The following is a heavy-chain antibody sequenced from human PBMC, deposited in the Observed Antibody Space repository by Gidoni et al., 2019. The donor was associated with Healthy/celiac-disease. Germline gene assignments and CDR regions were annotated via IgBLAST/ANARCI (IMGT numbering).Heavy chain of an antibody. CDR1: GSTFSSDS. J-gene: IGHJ6*02. D-gene: IGHD2-15*01. CDR2: ISSSSSYI. V-gene: IGHV3-21*01. Sequence: EVQLVESGGGLVKPGGSLRRSCAASGSTFSSDSMNWVRQAPGKGLEWVSSISSSSSYIYYADSVKGRFTISRDNAKNSLYLQMNSLRAEDTAVYYCARDYCSGGSCYSSGMDVWGQGTTVTVSS. CDR3: ARDYCSGGSCYSSGMDV.